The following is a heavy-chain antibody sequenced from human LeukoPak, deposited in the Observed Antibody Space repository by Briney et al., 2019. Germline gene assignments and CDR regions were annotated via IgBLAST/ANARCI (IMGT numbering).Heavy chain of an antibody. CDR1: GGTFSSYA. V-gene: IGHV1-69*04. D-gene: IGHD3-22*01. Sequence: ASVKVSCKASGGTFSSYAISWVRQAPGQGLEWMGRIIPILGIANYAQKFQGRVTITADKSTSTAYMELSSLRSEDTAVYYCARHKNYYDSSGLFDYWGQGTLVTVSS. CDR3: ARHKNYYDSSGLFDY. J-gene: IGHJ4*02. CDR2: IIPILGIA.